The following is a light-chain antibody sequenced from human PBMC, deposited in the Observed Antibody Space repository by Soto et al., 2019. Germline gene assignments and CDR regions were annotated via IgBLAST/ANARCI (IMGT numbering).Light chain of an antibody. Sequence: EIVLTQSPGTLSLSPGERASLSCRATQSASSTYLAWYQQKPGQAPRLLIHGASTRATGIPDRFSGSASGTDFTLTISRLEPEDFAVYYCQQYVTSPPRYTFGQGTKLEIK. CDR2: GAS. V-gene: IGKV3-20*01. J-gene: IGKJ2*01. CDR3: QQYVTSPPRYT. CDR1: QSASSTY.